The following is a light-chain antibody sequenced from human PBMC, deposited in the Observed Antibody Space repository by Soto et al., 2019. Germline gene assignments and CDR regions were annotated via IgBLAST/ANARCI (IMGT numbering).Light chain of an antibody. Sequence: DIVMTQSPDSLTVSLGESATINCKSSQSVLYSSNNNNYLAWYQQKPGQPPKLLFYWASTRESGVPDRFSGSGSGTDFTLTINSLQAEDVAVYYCQQYYTTPLTFGGGTKVDIK. CDR2: WAS. J-gene: IGKJ4*01. V-gene: IGKV4-1*01. CDR1: QSVLYSSNNNNY. CDR3: QQYYTTPLT.